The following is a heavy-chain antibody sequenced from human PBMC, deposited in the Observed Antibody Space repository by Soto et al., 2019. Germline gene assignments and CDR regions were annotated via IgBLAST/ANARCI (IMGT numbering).Heavy chain of an antibody. D-gene: IGHD4-17*01. Sequence: GGSLRLSCAASGFTFSSYSMNWVRQAPGKGLEWVSYISSSSSTIYYADSVKGRFTISRDNAKNSLYLQMNSLRAEDTAVYYCARDPLILNDYGDYGGGFDYWGQGTLVTVSS. CDR2: ISSSSSTI. CDR3: ARDPLILNDYGDYGGGFDY. J-gene: IGHJ4*02. CDR1: GFTFSSYS. V-gene: IGHV3-48*01.